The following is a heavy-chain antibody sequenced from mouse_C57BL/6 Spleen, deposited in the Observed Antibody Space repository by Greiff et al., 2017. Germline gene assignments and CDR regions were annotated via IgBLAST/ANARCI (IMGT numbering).Heavy chain of an antibody. CDR2: SRNKANDYTT. CDR1: GFTFSDFY. V-gene: IGHV7-1*01. J-gene: IGHJ4*01. D-gene: IGHD3-3*01. CDR3: ARDGTGAMDY. Sequence: EVKLMESGGGLVQSGRSLRLSCATSGFTFSDFYMEWVRQAPGKGLEWIAASRNKANDYTTEYSASVKGLFIVSRDTSQSILYLQMNALRAEDTAIYYCARDGTGAMDYWGQGTSVTVSS.